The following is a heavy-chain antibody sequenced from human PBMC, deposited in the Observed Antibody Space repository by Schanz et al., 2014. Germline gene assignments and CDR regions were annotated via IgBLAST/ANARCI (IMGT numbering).Heavy chain of an antibody. CDR3: AKDLPSDYYIAY. CDR2: ISSGSGYT. D-gene: IGHD3-22*01. J-gene: IGHJ4*02. CDR1: GFTFSDYY. V-gene: IGHV3-11*06. Sequence: QVRVVESGGGLVKPGGSLRLSCAASGFTFSDYYMNWIRQAPGKGLEWVSSISSGSGYTDYPDSVKGRFTISRDNSKNTLYLQMNSLRAEDTAVYYCAKDLPSDYYIAYWGQGTLVTVSS.